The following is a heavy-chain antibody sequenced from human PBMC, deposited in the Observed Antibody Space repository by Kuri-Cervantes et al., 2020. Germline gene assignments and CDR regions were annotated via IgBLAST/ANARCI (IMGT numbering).Heavy chain of an antibody. J-gene: IGHJ4*02. CDR3: ARDPNYDYVWGSYRSPLDY. CDR1: GFSFSDYG. Sequence: GESLKISCAASGFSFSDYGMHWVRQAPGKGLEWVSSITSSGDDIYYSDSVKGRFTISRDNGKNSLYLQMNSLRAEDTAVYYCARDPNYDYVWGSYRSPLDYWGQGTLVTVSS. D-gene: IGHD3-16*02. CDR2: ITSSGDDI. V-gene: IGHV3-21*03.